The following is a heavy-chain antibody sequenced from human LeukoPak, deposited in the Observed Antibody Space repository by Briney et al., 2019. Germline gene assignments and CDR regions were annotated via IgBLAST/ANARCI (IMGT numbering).Heavy chain of an antibody. V-gene: IGHV3-74*01. J-gene: IGHJ4*02. CDR3: ARDFAVGFLEWLGYFDY. CDR1: GFTFGAYW. Sequence: GGSLRLSCAASGFTFGAYWMHWVRQAPGKGLVWVSRINSDGRSTNYADSVKGRFTISRDNSKNTLYLQMNSLRAEDTAVYYCARDFAVGFLEWLGYFDYWGQGTLVTVSS. D-gene: IGHD3-3*02. CDR2: INSDGRST.